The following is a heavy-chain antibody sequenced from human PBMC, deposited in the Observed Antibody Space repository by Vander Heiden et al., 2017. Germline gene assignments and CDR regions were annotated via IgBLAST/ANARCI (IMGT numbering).Heavy chain of an antibody. CDR2: IYPGDSDT. CDR1: GYRFTSYW. J-gene: IGHJ3*02. Sequence: EVPLLQSGAEVKKPGESLTISCKGSGYRFTSYWIGWGRQMPGKGLEWMGIIYPGDSDTRYSPSFQGQVTISADKSISTAYLQWSSLKASDTAMYYCARNVLLWFGEPNDAFDIWGQGTMVTVSS. CDR3: ARNVLLWFGEPNDAFDI. V-gene: IGHV5-51*01. D-gene: IGHD3-10*01.